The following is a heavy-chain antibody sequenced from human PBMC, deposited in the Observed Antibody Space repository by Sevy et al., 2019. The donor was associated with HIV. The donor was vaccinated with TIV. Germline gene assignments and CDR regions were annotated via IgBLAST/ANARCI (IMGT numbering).Heavy chain of an antibody. CDR3: ARDVDSNYDGIDA. D-gene: IGHD4-4*01. Sequence: GGSLRLSCAASGFIFSNHGMHWVRQAPGKGLEWVARIWCDGSDTYYGESVKGRFTISRDNSKNTVDLQMNSLRVEDTAVYYCARDVDSNYDGIDAWGQGTTVTVSS. CDR1: GFIFSNHG. CDR2: IWCDGSDT. J-gene: IGHJ6*02. V-gene: IGHV3-33*01.